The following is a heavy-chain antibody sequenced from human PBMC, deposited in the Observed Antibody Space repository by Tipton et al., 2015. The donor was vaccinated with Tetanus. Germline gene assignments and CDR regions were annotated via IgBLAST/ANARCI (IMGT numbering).Heavy chain of an antibody. D-gene: IGHD2-21*01. V-gene: IGHV3-33*01. Sequence: SLRLSCAASGFTFSSYGLHWVRQAPGKGLEWVAVIWYAGSNKYYADAVKGRFTISRENSKNTLYLQMNSLRAEDSAVYYCARDGEGSRFDYWGQGTLVPVSS. J-gene: IGHJ4*02. CDR2: IWYAGSNK. CDR1: GFTFSSYG. CDR3: ARDGEGSRFDY.